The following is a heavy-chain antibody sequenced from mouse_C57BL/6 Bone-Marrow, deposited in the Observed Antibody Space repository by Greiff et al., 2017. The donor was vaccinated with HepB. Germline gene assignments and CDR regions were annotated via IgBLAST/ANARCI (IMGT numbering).Heavy chain of an antibody. J-gene: IGHJ1*03. Sequence: LQESGAELVKPGASVKISCKASGYAFSSYWMNWVKQRPGKGLEWIGQIYPGDGDTNYNGKFKGKATLTADKSSSTAYMQLSSLTSEDSAVYFCARYYDYPYWYFDVWGTGTTVTVSS. CDR2: IYPGDGDT. CDR1: GYAFSSYW. V-gene: IGHV1-80*01. D-gene: IGHD2-4*01. CDR3: ARYYDYPYWYFDV.